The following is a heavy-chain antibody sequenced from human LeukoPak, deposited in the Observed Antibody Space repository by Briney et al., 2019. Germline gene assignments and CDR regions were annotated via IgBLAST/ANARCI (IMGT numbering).Heavy chain of an antibody. J-gene: IGHJ4*02. CDR3: ARDPRSYYYDSSGPL. CDR1: GFTVSSNY. D-gene: IGHD3-22*01. Sequence: GSLRLSCAASGFTVSSNYMSWVRQAPGKGLEWVSVIYSGGSTYYADSVKGRFTISRDNSKNTLYLQMNSLRAEDTAVYYCARDPRSYYYDSSGPLWGQGTLVTVSS. V-gene: IGHV3-66*01. CDR2: IYSGGST.